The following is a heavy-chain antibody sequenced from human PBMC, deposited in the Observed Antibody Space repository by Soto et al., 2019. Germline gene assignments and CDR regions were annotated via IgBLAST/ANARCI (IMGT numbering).Heavy chain of an antibody. Sequence: PGGSLRLSCAASGFSFSDSYMSWLRQAPGKGLEWLSYISSGGTTIYYADAVKGRFTSSRDNAKNSLYLQMNSLRAEDTAVYFCARGRPYSSGWSYDAFDIWGQGTMVTVSS. J-gene: IGHJ3*02. CDR2: ISSGGTTI. D-gene: IGHD6-19*01. V-gene: IGHV3-11*01. CDR1: GFSFSDSY. CDR3: ARGRPYSSGWSYDAFDI.